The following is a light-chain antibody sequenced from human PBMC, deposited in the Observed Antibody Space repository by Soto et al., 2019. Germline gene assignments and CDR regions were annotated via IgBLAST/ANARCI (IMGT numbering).Light chain of an antibody. Sequence: QAVVTQPPSVSGAPGQRVTISCTGSSSNIGAGHDVHWYQQLPGTAPKLLIYVNNNRPSGVPDRFSGSKSGTSASLAITGLQAEDEADYYCQSYDSSLSGYVFGTGTKLTVL. V-gene: IGLV1-40*01. CDR3: QSYDSSLSGYV. CDR1: SSNIGAGHD. CDR2: VNN. J-gene: IGLJ1*01.